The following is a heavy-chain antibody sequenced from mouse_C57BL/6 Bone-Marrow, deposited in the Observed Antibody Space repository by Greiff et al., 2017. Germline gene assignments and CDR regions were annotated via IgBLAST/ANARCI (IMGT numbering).Heavy chain of an antibody. V-gene: IGHV2-5*01. CDR3: AKLGQDYAMDY. D-gene: IGHD3-3*01. CDR1: GFSLTSYC. J-gene: IGHJ4*01. CDR2: IWRGGST. Sequence: VMLVESGPGLVQPSQSLSITCTVSGFSLTSYCVHWVRQSPGKGLEWLGVIWRGGSTDYNAAFMSRLSITKDNSKSQVFFKMNSLQADDTAIYYCAKLGQDYAMDYWGQGTSVTVSS.